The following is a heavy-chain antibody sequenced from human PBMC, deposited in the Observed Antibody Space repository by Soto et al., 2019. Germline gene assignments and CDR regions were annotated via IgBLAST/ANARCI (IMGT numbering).Heavy chain of an antibody. CDR3: ARLYCGGDCYHFDN. V-gene: IGHV3-11*06. Sequence: GGSLRLSCAASGFTFSDYYMSWIRQAPGKGLEWVSYISSSSSYTNYADSVKGRFTISRDNAKNSLYLQMNSLRAEDTAVYYCARLYCGGDCYHFDNWGQGTLVTVSS. J-gene: IGHJ4*02. CDR1: GFTFSDYY. D-gene: IGHD2-21*02. CDR2: ISSSSSYT.